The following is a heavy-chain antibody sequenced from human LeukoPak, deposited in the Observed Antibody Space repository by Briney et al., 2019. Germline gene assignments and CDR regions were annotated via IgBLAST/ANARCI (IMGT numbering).Heavy chain of an antibody. CDR3: AKEGEYTFQH. CDR1: GGTFSSYA. V-gene: IGHV1-69*04. Sequence: SVKVSCKASGGTFSSYAISWVRQAPGQGLEWMGRIIPIFGIANYAQKFQGRVTITADKSTSTAYMELSSLRSEDTAVYYCAKEGEYTFQHWGQGTLVTVSS. CDR2: IIPIFGIA. D-gene: IGHD2/OR15-2a*01. J-gene: IGHJ1*01.